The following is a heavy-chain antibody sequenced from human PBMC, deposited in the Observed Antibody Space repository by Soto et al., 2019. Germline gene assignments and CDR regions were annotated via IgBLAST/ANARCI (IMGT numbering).Heavy chain of an antibody. D-gene: IGHD6-13*01. J-gene: IGHJ6*02. CDR1: GYSFTSYW. CDR2: IYPGDSDT. Sequence: PGESLKISCKGSGYSFTSYWIGWVRQMPGKGLEWMGIIYPGDSDTRYSPSFQGQVTISADKSISTAYLQWSSLKVSDTVLFYCAIPSSSWYSDYYGMDVWGQGTTVTVSS. V-gene: IGHV5-51*01. CDR3: AIPSSSWYSDYYGMDV.